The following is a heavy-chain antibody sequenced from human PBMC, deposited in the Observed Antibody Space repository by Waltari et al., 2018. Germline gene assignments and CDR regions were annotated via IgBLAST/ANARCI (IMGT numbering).Heavy chain of an antibody. CDR2: IGGSGGST. CDR3: ATQWERGGWFDP. J-gene: IGHJ5*02. Sequence: EVQLLESGGGLVQPGGSLRLSCAASGFTFSSYAMSWVAQSPGKGLEWGLAIGGSGGSTYDADSVKGRFTISRDNSKNTLYLQMNSLRAEDTAVYYCATQWERGGWFDPWGQGTLVTVSS. D-gene: IGHD1-26*01. V-gene: IGHV3-23*01. CDR1: GFTFSSYA.